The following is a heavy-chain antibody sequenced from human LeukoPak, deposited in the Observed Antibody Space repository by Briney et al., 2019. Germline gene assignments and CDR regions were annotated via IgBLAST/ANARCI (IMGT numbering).Heavy chain of an antibody. V-gene: IGHV3-9*01. CDR1: GFTFDDYA. D-gene: IGHD5-18*01. CDR2: ISWNSGSI. Sequence: GGSLRLSCAASGFTFDDYAMHWVRQAPGKGLEWVSGISWNSGSIGYADSVKGRFTISRDNAKNSLYLQMNSLRAEDTALYYCAKAGYSYGPTAFDYWGQGTLVTVSS. CDR3: AKAGYSYGPTAFDY. J-gene: IGHJ4*02.